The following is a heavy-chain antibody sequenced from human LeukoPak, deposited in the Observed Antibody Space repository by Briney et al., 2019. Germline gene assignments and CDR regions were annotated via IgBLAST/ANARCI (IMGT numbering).Heavy chain of an antibody. CDR1: GYRFTSYW. V-gene: IGHV5-51*01. D-gene: IGHD6-19*01. CDR2: IYPGDFDT. J-gene: IGHJ4*02. Sequence: GESLKISCKGSGYRFTSYWIGWVRQMPGKGLEWMGIIYPGDFDTRYSPSFQGQVTISAVKSISTAYLQWSSLKASDTAMYYCARYGYSSGWYFDYWGQGTLVTVSS. CDR3: ARYGYSSGWYFDY.